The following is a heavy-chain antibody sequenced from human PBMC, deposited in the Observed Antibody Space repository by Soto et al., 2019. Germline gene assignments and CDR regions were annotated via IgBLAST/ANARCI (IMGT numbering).Heavy chain of an antibody. CDR2: IFYTGTT. V-gene: IGHV4-39*01. D-gene: IGHD3-10*01. J-gene: IGHJ4*02. CDR1: GGSIINNDHY. CDR3: ARRAYGSGTYIDY. Sequence: QLQLQESGPGLVKPSETLSLACTVSGGSIINNDHYWDGIRQPPGKGLEWIGSIFYTGTTFYNPSLNSRVSVSVDTSKNQFSLKLRSVTAADTAVYYCARRAYGSGTYIDYWGQGTLVTVSS.